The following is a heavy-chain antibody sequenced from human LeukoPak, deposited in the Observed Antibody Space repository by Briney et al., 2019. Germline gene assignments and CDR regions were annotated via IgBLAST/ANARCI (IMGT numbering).Heavy chain of an antibody. CDR2: FDPEDGEI. D-gene: IGHD6-13*01. J-gene: IGHJ3*02. CDR1: GYTLTELS. V-gene: IGHV1-24*01. Sequence: ASVTVSCKVSGYTLTELSMHWVRQAPGKGLEWMGGFDPEDGEIIYAQKFQGRVTMTEDTSTDTAYMELSSLRSEDTAVYYCATDRRIAAAGDAFDIWGQGTMVTVSS. CDR3: ATDRRIAAAGDAFDI.